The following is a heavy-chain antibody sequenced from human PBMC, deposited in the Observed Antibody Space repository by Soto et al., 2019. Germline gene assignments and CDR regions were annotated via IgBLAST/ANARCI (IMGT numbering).Heavy chain of an antibody. J-gene: IGHJ6*02. Sequence: QVQLQESGPGLVRPSQTLSLTCTVSGGFIDSGAYYWSWIRQPPGKGLEWIGYIYYDGNSYYNPSLKIRITISVDTSKNQVSLKLRSVTAADSAVYYCVRAVPPAAIPADYSGLDVWDQGTTVTVSS. V-gene: IGHV4-30-4*01. CDR3: VRAVPPAAIPADYSGLDV. CDR1: GGFIDSGAYY. D-gene: IGHD2-2*02. CDR2: IYYDGNS.